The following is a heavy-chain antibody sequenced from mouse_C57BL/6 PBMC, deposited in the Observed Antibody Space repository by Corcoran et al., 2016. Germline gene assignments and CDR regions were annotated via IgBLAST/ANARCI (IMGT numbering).Heavy chain of an antibody. CDR1: GFSLSTSGMG. CDR2: IYWYDDK. D-gene: IGHD1-1*01. V-gene: IGHV8-12*01. Sequence: QVTVKESGPGILQSSQTLSLTCSFCGFSLSTSGMGVSWIRQPSGKGLEWRAHIYWYDDKRYNQSLKSRLTISKDNSRNQVFLKITSVDAADTATYYCARSSLYYGSEEYAMDYWGQGTSVTVSS. J-gene: IGHJ4*01. CDR3: ARSSLYYGSEEYAMDY.